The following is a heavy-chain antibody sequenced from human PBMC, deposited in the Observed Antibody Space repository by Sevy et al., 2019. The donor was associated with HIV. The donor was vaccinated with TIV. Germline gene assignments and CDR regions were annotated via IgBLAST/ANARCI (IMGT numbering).Heavy chain of an antibody. CDR1: GFTFGDYA. J-gene: IGHJ6*03. D-gene: IGHD2-2*01. V-gene: IGHV3-49*04. Sequence: GGSLRLSCTASGFTFGDYAMSWVRQAPGKGLEWVGFIRSKAYCGTTEYAASVKGRFTISRDDSKSIAYLQMNSLKTEDTAVYYCTRGRARVYCSSTSCHPYYYYYMDVWGKGTTVTVSS. CDR2: IRSKAYCGTT. CDR3: TRGRARVYCSSTSCHPYYYYYMDV.